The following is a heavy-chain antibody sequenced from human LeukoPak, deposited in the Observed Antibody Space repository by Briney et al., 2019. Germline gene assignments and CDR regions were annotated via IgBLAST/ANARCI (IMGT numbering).Heavy chain of an antibody. V-gene: IGHV4-31*03. D-gene: IGHD3-16*01. CDR2: IYYSGST. J-gene: IGHJ3*02. Sequence: SETLSLTCTVSGGSISSGGYYWSWIRQHPGKGLEWIGYIYYSGSTYYNPSLKSRVTISVDTSKNQFSLKLSSVTAADTAVYYCARDQRGIDGAFDIWGQGTMVTVSS. CDR3: ARDQRGIDGAFDI. CDR1: GGSISSGGYY.